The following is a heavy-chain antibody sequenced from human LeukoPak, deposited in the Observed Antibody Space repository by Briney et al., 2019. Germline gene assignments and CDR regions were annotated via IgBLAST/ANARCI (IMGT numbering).Heavy chain of an antibody. D-gene: IGHD2-2*02. CDR1: GGSFSGYY. J-gene: IGHJ4*02. Sequence: PSETLSLTWAVYGGSFSGYYWSWIRQPPGKGLEWIGEINHSGSTNYNPSLKSRVTISVDTSKNQFSLKLSSVTAADTAVYYCARGKDSALQYCSSTSCYTAIYFDYCGQGTLVTVSS. CDR3: ARGKDSALQYCSSTSCYTAIYFDY. V-gene: IGHV4-34*01. CDR2: INHSGST.